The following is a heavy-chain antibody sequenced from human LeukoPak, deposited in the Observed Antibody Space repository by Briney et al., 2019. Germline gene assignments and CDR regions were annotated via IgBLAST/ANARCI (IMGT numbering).Heavy chain of an antibody. CDR3: AKISWDGRGTFF. CDR1: GFTFSTYS. Sequence: GGSLRLSCAASGFTFSTYSMSWVRQAPGKGLERVSAIRGGGGDTYYADSVKGRFTISRDNSKDTLSLQMNSLRAGDTAVYYCAKISWDGRGTFFWGQGTLVTVSS. CDR2: IRGGGGDT. D-gene: IGHD1-1*01. V-gene: IGHV3-23*01. J-gene: IGHJ4*02.